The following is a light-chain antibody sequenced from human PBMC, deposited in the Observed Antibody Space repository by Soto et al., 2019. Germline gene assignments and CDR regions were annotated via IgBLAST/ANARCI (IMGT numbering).Light chain of an antibody. Sequence: QSVLTQPPSVSGAPGQRVTISCTGSSSNIGAGYDVHWYQQLPGTAPKLLIYGNSNRPYGVPDRFSGSKSGTSASLAITGLQAEDEADYYCQSYDSSLSGPVVFGGGTTLTVL. J-gene: IGLJ2*01. CDR3: QSYDSSLSGPVV. V-gene: IGLV1-40*01. CDR2: GNS. CDR1: SSNIGAGYD.